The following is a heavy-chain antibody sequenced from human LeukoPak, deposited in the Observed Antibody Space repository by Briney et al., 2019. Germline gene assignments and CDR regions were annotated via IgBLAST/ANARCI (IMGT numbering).Heavy chain of an antibody. CDR3: AKDSALYYIDV. CDR2: IRYNGNNQ. J-gene: IGHJ6*03. Sequence: GGSLRLSCAASGFTFNNYGMHWVRQAPGKGLEWVAFIRYNGNNQYYADSVKGRFTISRDNSKNTLYLQMNSLKGDDTAVYYCAKDSALYYIDVWGKGTTVIISS. V-gene: IGHV3-30*02. D-gene: IGHD3-10*01. CDR1: GFTFNNYG.